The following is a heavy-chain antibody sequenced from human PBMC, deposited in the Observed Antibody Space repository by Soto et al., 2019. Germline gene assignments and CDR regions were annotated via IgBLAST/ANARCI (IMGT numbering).Heavy chain of an antibody. Sequence: EVQLLESGGGLVQPGGSLRLSCAASGFTFSSYAMSWVRQAPGKGLEWVSAISGSGGSTYYADSVKGRFTISRDNSKNTLYRQMNSLRAEDTAVYYCAKGGGYGDYHNWFDPWGQGTLVTVSS. CDR1: GFTFSSYA. D-gene: IGHD4-17*01. V-gene: IGHV3-23*01. CDR2: ISGSGGST. CDR3: AKGGGYGDYHNWFDP. J-gene: IGHJ5*02.